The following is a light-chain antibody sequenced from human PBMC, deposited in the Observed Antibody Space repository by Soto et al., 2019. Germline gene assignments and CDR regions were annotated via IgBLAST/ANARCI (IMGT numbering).Light chain of an antibody. CDR3: SSYAGTSTFVL. V-gene: IGLV2-23*01. J-gene: IGLJ2*01. CDR2: EAT. Sequence: QSVLTQPASVSGSPGHSISISCTGSSSDIGRYNLVSWYQHHPGKAPKLIIYEATKRPSGVSDRISGPKSGNTASLTISGLQAEDEADYYCSSYAGTSTFVLFGGGTKVTVL. CDR1: SSDIGRYNL.